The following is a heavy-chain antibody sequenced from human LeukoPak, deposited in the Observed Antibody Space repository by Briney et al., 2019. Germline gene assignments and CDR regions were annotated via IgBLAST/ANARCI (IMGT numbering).Heavy chain of an antibody. J-gene: IGHJ5*02. CDR3: ARAPPYYDFWSGYHNWFDH. D-gene: IGHD3-3*01. CDR2: ISYDGSNK. Sequence: GRSLRLSCAASGFTFSSYAMHWVRQAPGKGLEWVAVISYDGSNKYYADSVKGRFTISRDNSKNTLYLQMNSLRAEDTAVYYCARAPPYYDFWSGYHNWFDHWGQGTPVTVSS. CDR1: GFTFSSYA. V-gene: IGHV3-30*04.